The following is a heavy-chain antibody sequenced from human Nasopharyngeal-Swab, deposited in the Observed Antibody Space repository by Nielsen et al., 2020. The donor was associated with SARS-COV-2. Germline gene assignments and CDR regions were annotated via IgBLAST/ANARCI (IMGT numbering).Heavy chain of an antibody. CDR1: GFTFSSYG. CDR2: ISYDGSNK. J-gene: IGHJ6*03. D-gene: IGHD3-10*01. Sequence: GGSLRLSCAASGFTFSSYGMHWVLQAPGKGLEWVAVISYDGSNKYYADSVKGRFTISRDNSKNTLYLQMNSLRAEDTAVYYCAKDGDGSGSYGDYYYYYMDVWGKGTTVTVSS. CDR3: AKDGDGSGSYGDYYYYYMDV. V-gene: IGHV3-30*18.